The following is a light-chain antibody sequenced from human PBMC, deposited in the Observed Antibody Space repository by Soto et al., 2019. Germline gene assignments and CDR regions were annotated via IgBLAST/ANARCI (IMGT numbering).Light chain of an antibody. CDR2: EVS. V-gene: IGLV2-14*01. J-gene: IGLJ2*01. Sequence: QSALTQPASVSGSPGQPITISCTGTNSDVGANNYVSWYQHHPGKAPKLLIYEVSNRPSGVSSRFSGSKSGNTASLTISGLQAEDEADYYCSSYINSITFVVFGGGNKLTVL. CDR3: SSYINSITFVV. CDR1: NSDVGANNY.